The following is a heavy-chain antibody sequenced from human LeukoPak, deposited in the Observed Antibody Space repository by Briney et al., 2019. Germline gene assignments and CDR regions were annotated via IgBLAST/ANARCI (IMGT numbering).Heavy chain of an antibody. CDR1: GGSISSYY. CDR3: AKGYDSSGYYLNWFDP. V-gene: IGHV4-59*01. CDR2: IYYSGST. J-gene: IGHJ5*02. D-gene: IGHD3-22*01. Sequence: SETLSLTCTVSGGSISSYYWSWIRQPPGKGLEWIGYIYYSGSTNYNPSLKSRVTISVDTSKNQFSLKLSSVIAADTAVYYCAKGYDSSGYYLNWFDPWGQGTLVTVSS.